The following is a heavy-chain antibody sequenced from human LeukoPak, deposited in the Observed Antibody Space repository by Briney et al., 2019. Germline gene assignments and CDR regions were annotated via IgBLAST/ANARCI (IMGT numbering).Heavy chain of an antibody. V-gene: IGHV3-30*09. CDR3: ARESINMVRGVPDY. CDR2: ISYDGYET. Sequence: PGTSLRLSCTVSGFTFSSFPMHWVRQAPGKGLDWVALISYDGYETYYADPVKGRFAISRDNSKNTLYLQMNTLRPEDTAVYYCARESINMVRGVPDYWGQGTLVTVSS. J-gene: IGHJ4*02. D-gene: IGHD3-10*01. CDR1: GFTFSSFP.